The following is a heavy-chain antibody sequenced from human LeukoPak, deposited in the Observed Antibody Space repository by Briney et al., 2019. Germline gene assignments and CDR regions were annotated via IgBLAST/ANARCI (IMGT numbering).Heavy chain of an antibody. CDR1: GFTFDDYA. CDR2: ISWNSGSI. Sequence: PGRSLRLSCAASGFTFDDYAMHWVRQAPGKGLEWVSGISWNSGSIGYADSVKGRFTISRDNSKNTLYLQMNSLRAEDTAVYYCAKVANAYYDILTGYPRVGNFDYWGQGTLVTVSS. D-gene: IGHD3-9*01. CDR3: AKVANAYYDILTGYPRVGNFDY. J-gene: IGHJ4*02. V-gene: IGHV3-9*01.